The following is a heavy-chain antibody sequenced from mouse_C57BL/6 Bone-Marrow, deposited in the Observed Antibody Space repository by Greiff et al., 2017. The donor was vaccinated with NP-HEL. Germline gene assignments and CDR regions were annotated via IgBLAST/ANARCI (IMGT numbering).Heavy chain of an antibody. CDR1: GYTFTSYW. J-gene: IGHJ2*01. V-gene: IGHV1-61*01. CDR2: IYPSDSET. CDR3: ARRGYYGSEGFDY. Sequence: QVQLQQPGAELVRPGSSVKLSCKASGYTFTSYWMDWVKQRPGQGLEWIGNIYPSDSETHYNQKFKDKATLTVDKSSSTAYMQLSSLTSEDSAVYYCARRGYYGSEGFDYWGQGTTLTVSS. D-gene: IGHD1-1*01.